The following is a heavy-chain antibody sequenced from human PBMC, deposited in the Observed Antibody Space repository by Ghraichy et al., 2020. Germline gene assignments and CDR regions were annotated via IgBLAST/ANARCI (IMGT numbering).Heavy chain of an antibody. V-gene: IGHV3-64D*06. CDR3: VKERITGTTEGYFDL. Sequence: GESLNISCSASGFTFSSYAMHWVRQAPGKGLEYVSAISSNGGSTYYADSVKGRFTISRDNSKNTLYLQMSSLRAEDTAVYYCVKERITGTTEGYFDLWGRGTLVTVSS. CDR1: GFTFSSYA. J-gene: IGHJ2*01. CDR2: ISSNGGST. D-gene: IGHD1-14*01.